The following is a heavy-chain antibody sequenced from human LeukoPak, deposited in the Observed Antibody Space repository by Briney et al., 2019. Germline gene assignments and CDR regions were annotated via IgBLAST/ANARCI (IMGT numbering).Heavy chain of an antibody. J-gene: IGHJ4*02. CDR2: ISGSGGST. D-gene: IGHD1-14*01. CDR1: GFTFSSYA. CDR3: AKDQAHHPRYYFDY. Sequence: GGSLRLSCAASGFTFSSYAMSWVRQAPGKGLKWVSAISGSGGSTYYADSVKGRFTISRDNSKNTLYLQMNSLRAEDTAVYYCAKDQAHHPRYYFDYWGQGTLVTVSS. V-gene: IGHV3-23*01.